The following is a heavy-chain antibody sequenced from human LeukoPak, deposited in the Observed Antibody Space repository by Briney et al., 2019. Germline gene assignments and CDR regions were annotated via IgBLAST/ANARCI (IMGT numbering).Heavy chain of an antibody. Sequence: PGGSLRLSCAASGFTFSNYAMHWVRQAPGKGLEWVSSISVGGGITYYADSVKGRFTISRDNSKKTLYLQMNSLRPEDTAVYYCARCTASCYANAFDVWGQGTLLTVSS. D-gene: IGHD2-2*01. CDR3: ARCTASCYANAFDV. CDR1: GFTFSNYA. CDR2: ISVGGGIT. J-gene: IGHJ3*01. V-gene: IGHV3-23*01.